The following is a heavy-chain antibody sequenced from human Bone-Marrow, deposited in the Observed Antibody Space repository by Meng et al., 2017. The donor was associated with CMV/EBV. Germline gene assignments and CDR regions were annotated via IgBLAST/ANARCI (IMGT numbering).Heavy chain of an antibody. J-gene: IGHJ4*02. Sequence: SETLSLTCTVSGGSISSYYWSWIRQPAGKGLEWIGRIYTSGSTNYNPPLKSRVTMSVDTSKNQFSLKLSSVTAADTAVYYCASTRGGLLRSSYHYWGQGTLVTVSS. V-gene: IGHV4-4*07. D-gene: IGHD3-16*02. CDR1: GGSISSYY. CDR3: ASTRGGLLRSSYHY. CDR2: IYTSGST.